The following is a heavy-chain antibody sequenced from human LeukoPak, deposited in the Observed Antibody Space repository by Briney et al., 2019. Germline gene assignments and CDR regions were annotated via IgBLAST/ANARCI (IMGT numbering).Heavy chain of an antibody. CDR1: GFSFSTYS. J-gene: IGHJ4*02. CDR3: ARGEQEMATMSIDY. CDR2: ISSLGSTM. V-gene: IGHV3-48*01. D-gene: IGHD5-24*01. Sequence: GGSLRLSCAASGFSFSTYSMNWVRQAPGKGLDWVSYISSLGSTMYYADSVKGRFTISRDNAKNSLFLQMDGLRAEDTAVYYCARGEQEMATMSIDYWGQGTLVTVSS.